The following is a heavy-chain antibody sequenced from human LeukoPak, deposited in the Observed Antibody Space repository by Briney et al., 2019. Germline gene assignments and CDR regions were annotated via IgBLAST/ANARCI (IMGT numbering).Heavy chain of an antibody. CDR2: IYSGGST. CDR3: AKDIAYDFWSGPNYYFDY. CDR1: GFTVSSNY. Sequence: GGSLRLSCAASGFTVSSNYMSWVRQAPGKGLEWVSVIYSGGSTYYADSVKGRFTISRDNSKNTLYLQMNSLRAEDTAVYYCAKDIAYDFWSGPNYYFDYWGQGTLVTVSS. V-gene: IGHV3-53*01. J-gene: IGHJ4*02. D-gene: IGHD3-3*01.